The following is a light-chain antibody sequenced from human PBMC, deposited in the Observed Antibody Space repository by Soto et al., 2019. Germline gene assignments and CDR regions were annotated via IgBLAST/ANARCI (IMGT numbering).Light chain of an antibody. CDR2: GAS. V-gene: IGKV3-15*01. CDR3: HEYNTWPWT. CDR1: QGLNRN. J-gene: IGKJ1*01. Sequence: ETVMTQSPATLSVSPGETATLSCRTSQGLNRNLAWYQQKLGQAPRVLIYGASTRATGIPARFSGSGSGTEFIPTISSLQPEDFAVYYCHEYNTWPWTFGQGIKVDNK.